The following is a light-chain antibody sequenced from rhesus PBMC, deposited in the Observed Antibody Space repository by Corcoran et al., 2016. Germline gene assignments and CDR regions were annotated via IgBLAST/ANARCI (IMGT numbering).Light chain of an antibody. CDR3: LQYNSDPFT. J-gene: IGKJ3*01. Sequence: DIQMTQSPSSLSASVGDRVTITCRASQGIGTYLNRYQQKPGAAPKRLLYAASHLESGVPSRFSGRGSRTACPLTISSLQPEDFATYSSLQYNSDPFTFGPGATLDIK. CDR1: QGIGTY. V-gene: IGKV1-43*02. CDR2: AAS.